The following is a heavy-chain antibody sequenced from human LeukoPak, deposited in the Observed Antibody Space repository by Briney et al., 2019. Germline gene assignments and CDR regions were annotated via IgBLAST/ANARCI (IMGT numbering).Heavy chain of an antibody. V-gene: IGHV3-7*01. CDR2: IKQDGSEK. CDR1: GFTFSDYY. J-gene: IGHJ3*02. Sequence: ALRLSCAASGFTFSDYYMTWIRQAPGKGLEWVANIKQDGSEKYYVDSVKGRFTISRDNAKNSLYLQMNSLRAEDTAVYYCARVVPAAMWAFDIWGQGTMVTVSS. CDR3: ARVVPAAMWAFDI. D-gene: IGHD2-2*01.